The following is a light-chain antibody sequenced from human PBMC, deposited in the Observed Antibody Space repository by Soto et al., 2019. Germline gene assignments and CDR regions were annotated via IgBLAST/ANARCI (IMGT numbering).Light chain of an antibody. CDR3: QQSYSTPFT. J-gene: IGKJ3*01. CDR2: AAS. CDR1: QSINSY. V-gene: IGKV1-39*01. Sequence: DIQMTQSPSSLSASLGDRVTITCRASQSINSYLNWYQHKPGKAPNLLIYAASSLQSGVPSRFSGSGSGTDFTLTISSLQPEDFATYYCQQSYSTPFTFGPGTKVDIK.